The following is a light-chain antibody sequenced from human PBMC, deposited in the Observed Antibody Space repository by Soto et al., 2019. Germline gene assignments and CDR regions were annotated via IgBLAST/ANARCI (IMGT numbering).Light chain of an antibody. Sequence: DIPMTQSPSTLSASVGDRVTITCRASQSISTWLAWYQQKPGKAPNLLIYVASILQSGVPSRFSGSRSGTEFTLTISSLQPDDFATYYCQQYNNYAFGPGTKVDIK. CDR3: QQYNNYA. CDR1: QSISTW. J-gene: IGKJ3*01. V-gene: IGKV1-5*01. CDR2: VAS.